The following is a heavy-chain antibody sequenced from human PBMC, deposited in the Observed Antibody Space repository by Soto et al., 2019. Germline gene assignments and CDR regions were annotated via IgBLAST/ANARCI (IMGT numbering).Heavy chain of an antibody. Sequence: GGVLILSCAESGVIFKNYALNWVRQAPGKGLEWVASITRDGYNKYYADSVKGRFTISRDNSKNTLSLQMTALRVEDSSVYYCTKSSGGSSSVGMDYWGPGTLVTVYS. D-gene: IGHD6-6*01. CDR1: GVIFKNYA. CDR2: ITRDGYNK. CDR3: TKSSGGSSSVGMDY. J-gene: IGHJ4*02. V-gene: IGHV3-30*02.